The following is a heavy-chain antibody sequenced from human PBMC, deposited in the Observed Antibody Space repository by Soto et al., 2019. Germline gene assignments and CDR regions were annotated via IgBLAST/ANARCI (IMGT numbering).Heavy chain of an antibody. Sequence: WASVKVSCKASGGTFSSYAISWVRQAPGQGLEWMGGIIPIFGTANYAQKFQGRVTITADESTSTAYMELSSLRSEDTAVYYCARVGATLGHAFDIWGQGPMVTVSS. CDR3: ARVGATLGHAFDI. CDR2: IIPIFGTA. J-gene: IGHJ3*02. CDR1: GGTFSSYA. V-gene: IGHV1-69*13. D-gene: IGHD1-26*01.